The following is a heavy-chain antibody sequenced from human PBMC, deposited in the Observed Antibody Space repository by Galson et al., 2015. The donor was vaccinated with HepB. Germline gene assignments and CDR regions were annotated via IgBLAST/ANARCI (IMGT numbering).Heavy chain of an antibody. CDR1: GFTFSSYA. J-gene: IGHJ3*02. CDR2: ISGSGGST. V-gene: IGHV3-23*01. D-gene: IGHD3-22*01. Sequence: SLRLSCAASGFTFSSYAMSWVRQAPGKGLEWVSAISGSGGSTYYADSVKGRFTISRDNSKNTLYLQMNSLRAEDTAVYYCAKSDDSSPDAFDIWGQGTMVTVSS. CDR3: AKSDDSSPDAFDI.